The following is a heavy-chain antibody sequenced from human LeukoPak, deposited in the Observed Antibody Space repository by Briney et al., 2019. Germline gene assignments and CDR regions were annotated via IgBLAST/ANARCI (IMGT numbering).Heavy chain of an antibody. CDR1: GFTFSSYS. V-gene: IGHV4-34*01. CDR3: ARRIRYSGYGYFDY. CDR2: INHSGST. J-gene: IGHJ4*02. Sequence: GSLRLSCAASGFTFSSYSMNWVRQPPGKGLEWIGEINHSGSTNYNPSLKSRVTISVDTSKNQFSLKLSSVTAADTAVYYCARRIRYSGYGYFDYWGQGTLVTVSS. D-gene: IGHD5-12*01.